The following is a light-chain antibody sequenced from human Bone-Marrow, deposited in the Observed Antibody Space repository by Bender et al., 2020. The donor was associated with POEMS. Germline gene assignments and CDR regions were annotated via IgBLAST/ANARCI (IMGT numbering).Light chain of an antibody. Sequence: SFALTQPPSLSVSPGQTATITCSGDELDNKYTCWYQQKPGQSPVLVIYQNSRRPSGVPERFSGFSSGNTATLTIYGTQAMDEADYYCQALDHYTVVFGSGTKVTVL. V-gene: IGLV3-1*01. CDR3: QALDHYTVV. CDR1: ELDNKY. J-gene: IGLJ1*01. CDR2: QNS.